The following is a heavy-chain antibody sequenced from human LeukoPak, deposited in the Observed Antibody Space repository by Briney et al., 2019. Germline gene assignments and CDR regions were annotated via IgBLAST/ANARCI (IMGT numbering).Heavy chain of an antibody. CDR1: GFTVSSNY. V-gene: IGHV3-53*01. D-gene: IGHD6-13*01. CDR2: IYSGGST. J-gene: IGHJ4*02. CDR3: ARTGIAASEPFDY. Sequence: GGSLRLSCAVSGFTVSSNYMSWVRQAPGKGPEWVSVIYSGGSTYYADSVKGRFTISRDNSKNTLYLQMNSLRAEDTAVYYCARTGIAASEPFDYWGQGTLVTVSS.